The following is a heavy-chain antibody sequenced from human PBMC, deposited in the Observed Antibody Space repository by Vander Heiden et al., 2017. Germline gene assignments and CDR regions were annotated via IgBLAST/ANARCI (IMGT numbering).Heavy chain of an antibody. CDR2: ISPFNGNT. CDR3: ARDELGPFDS. V-gene: IGHV1-18*04. Sequence: QVQMVQSGTEGKKPGASVTVSCKASGYTFTDPGISWVRQAPGQGLEWMGWISPFNGNTNYPRKFEDRVTMTTDTSTNTAYMELRSLKSDDTAVYFCARDELGPFDSWGQGTLVTVSS. D-gene: IGHD1-26*01. CDR1: GYTFTDPG. J-gene: IGHJ4*02.